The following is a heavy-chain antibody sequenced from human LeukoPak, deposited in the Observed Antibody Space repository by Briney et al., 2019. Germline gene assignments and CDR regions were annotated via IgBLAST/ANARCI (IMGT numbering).Heavy chain of an antibody. CDR1: GHTLTESS. CDR3: AIVDFTREAFDI. V-gene: IGHV1-24*01. D-gene: IGHD3-3*01. Sequence: ASVKVSCKVSGHTLTESSMHWVRQAPGKGLEWMGGFDPEDGEAIYAQMFQGRVTMTEDTSTDTAYMELSSLRSEDTAVYFCAIVDFTREAFDIWGQGTKVTVSS. CDR2: FDPEDGEA. J-gene: IGHJ3*02.